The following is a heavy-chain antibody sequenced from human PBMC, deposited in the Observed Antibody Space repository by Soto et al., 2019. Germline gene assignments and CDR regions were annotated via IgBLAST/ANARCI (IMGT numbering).Heavy chain of an antibody. CDR2: ISSSGSTI. J-gene: IGHJ1*01. CDR3: ARSHLYYDSSGHPAY. V-gene: IGHV3-48*01. D-gene: IGHD3-22*01. Sequence: GGSLRLSCAASGFTFSSYNMNWVRQAPGKGLEWVSYISSSGSTIYYADSVKGRFTISRDNAKNSLYLQMNSLRAEDTAVYYCARSHLYYDSSGHPAYWGQGTLVTVSS. CDR1: GFTFSSYN.